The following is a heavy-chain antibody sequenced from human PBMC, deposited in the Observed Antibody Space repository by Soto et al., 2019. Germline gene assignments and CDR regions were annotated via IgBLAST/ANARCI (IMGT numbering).Heavy chain of an antibody. D-gene: IGHD2-2*02. J-gene: IGHJ6*02. CDR2: TYYRSKWYN. CDR3: ARGAIPPSTFYYYYGMDV. V-gene: IGHV6-1*01. Sequence: SQTLSLTCAISGDSVSSNSAAWNWIRQSPSRGLEWLGRTYYRSKWYNDYAGSVKSRITINPDTSKNQFSLQLNSVTPEDTAVYYCARGAIPPSTFYYYYGMDVWGQGTTVTVSS. CDR1: GDSVSSNSAA.